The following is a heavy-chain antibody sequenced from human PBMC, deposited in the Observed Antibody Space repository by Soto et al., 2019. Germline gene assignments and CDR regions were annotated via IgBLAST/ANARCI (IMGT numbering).Heavy chain of an antibody. D-gene: IGHD1-26*01. J-gene: IGHJ4*02. Sequence: GGSLRLSCTTSGFTFGDYAMSWFRQAPGKGLEWVGFIRSKAYGETTEYAASVKGRFTFSRDDSKNIAHLQMNSLKIEDTAVYYCTRGREWELLLSHYWGQGALVTVSS. CDR1: GFTFGDYA. CDR3: TRGREWELLLSHY. CDR2: IRSKAYGETT. V-gene: IGHV3-49*03.